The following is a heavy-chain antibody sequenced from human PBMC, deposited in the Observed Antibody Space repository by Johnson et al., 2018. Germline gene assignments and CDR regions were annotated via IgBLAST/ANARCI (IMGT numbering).Heavy chain of an antibody. V-gene: IGHV5-51*01. CDR1: GYSFSTSW. Sequence: VQLVQSGAEVKKPGASLKISCQGSGYSFSTSWIGWVRQMPGKGLEWMGAIYPGDPDTSYSSSCQGQVTISADKSISTAYLQWSSLKASDPGVYYCATAIAAVGLAECYQHWGQGTLVSVSS. D-gene: IGHD6-13*01. CDR3: ATAIAAVGLAECYQH. CDR2: IYPGDPDT. J-gene: IGHJ1*01.